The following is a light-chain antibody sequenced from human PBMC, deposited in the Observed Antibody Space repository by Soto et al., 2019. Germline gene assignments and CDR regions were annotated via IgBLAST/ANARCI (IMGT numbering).Light chain of an antibody. J-gene: IGKJ1*01. CDR1: QSISSW. CDR2: DAS. V-gene: IGKV1-5*01. Sequence: DIQMTQSPSTLSASVGDRVTITCRASQSISSWLAWYQQKPGKAPKLLIYDASSLESGAPSRFSGSGSGTEFTLTISRLQADDFATYYCQQYNSYSPTFGQGTKVEIK. CDR3: QQYNSYSPT.